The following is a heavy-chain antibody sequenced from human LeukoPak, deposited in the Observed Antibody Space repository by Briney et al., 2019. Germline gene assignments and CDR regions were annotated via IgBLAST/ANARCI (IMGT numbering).Heavy chain of an antibody. V-gene: IGHV1-2*02. CDR2: INPKSGGT. J-gene: IGHJ4*02. CDR1: GYTFTDYY. CDR3: ATLGISGYFRDY. D-gene: IGHD3-22*01. Sequence: GASVKVSCKGSGYTFTDYYIHWVRQGPRQGLEWMGWINPKSGGTNYAQKFQGRVTMTRDTSISTAYMELRSDDTAVYYCATLGISGYFRDYWGQGTLVTVSS.